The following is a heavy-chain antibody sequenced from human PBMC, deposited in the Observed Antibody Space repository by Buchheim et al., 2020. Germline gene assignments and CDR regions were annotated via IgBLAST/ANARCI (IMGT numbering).Heavy chain of an antibody. J-gene: IGHJ4*02. D-gene: IGHD5-18*01. CDR1: GYTFTSYA. Sequence: QVQLVQSGAEVKKPGASVKVSCKASGYTFTSYAMHWVRQAPGQRLEWMGWINAGNGNTKYSQKFQGRVXITRDTSASTDYLGLSSLRSEDTAVYYCARVVVGYSYGSPPGYWGQGTL. CDR3: ARVVVGYSYGSPPGY. V-gene: IGHV1-3*01. CDR2: INAGNGNT.